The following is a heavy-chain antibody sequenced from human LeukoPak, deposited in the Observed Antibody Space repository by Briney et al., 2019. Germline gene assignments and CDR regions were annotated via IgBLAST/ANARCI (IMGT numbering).Heavy chain of an antibody. V-gene: IGHV1-69*05. D-gene: IGHD6-6*01. CDR2: IIPIFGTA. CDR3: AREREQLVLNDAFDI. Sequence: ASVKVSCKASGGTFGSYAITWVRQAPGQGLEWMGGIIPIFGTANYAQKFQGRVTITTDESTNTAYMELSSLRSEDTAVYYCAREREQLVLNDAFDIWGQGTMVTVSS. J-gene: IGHJ3*02. CDR1: GGTFGSYA.